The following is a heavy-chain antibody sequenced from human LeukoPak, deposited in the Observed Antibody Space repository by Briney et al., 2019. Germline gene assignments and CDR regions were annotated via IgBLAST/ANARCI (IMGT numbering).Heavy chain of an antibody. D-gene: IGHD3-9*01. V-gene: IGHV3-48*01. CDR1: GFTFSIYS. J-gene: IGHJ4*02. CDR2: INSGNSTI. Sequence: GGSLRLSCAASGFTFSIYSMNWVRQAPGKGLEWVSYINSGNSTIYYADSAKGRFTISRDNAKNSLYLQMNSLRAEDTAVYYCVQGLSSTGYYKNFGYWGQGTLVTVSS. CDR3: VQGLSSTGYYKNFGY.